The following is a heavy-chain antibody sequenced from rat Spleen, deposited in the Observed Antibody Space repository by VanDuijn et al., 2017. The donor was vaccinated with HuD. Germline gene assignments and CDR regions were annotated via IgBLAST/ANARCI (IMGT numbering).Heavy chain of an antibody. CDR3: SRAGDGSYYAYFDY. V-gene: IGHV5-31*01. J-gene: IGHJ2*01. Sequence: EVHLVESGGGLVQPGGSLKLSCVASGFTFNNYWMTWIRQAPGKGLEWVASITNASGSTYYPDSVKGRFTISRDNAKSTLYLQMNSLRSEDTATYYCSRAGDGSYYAYFDYWGQGVMVTVSS. D-gene: IGHD1-12*02. CDR1: GFTFNNYW. CDR2: ITNASGST.